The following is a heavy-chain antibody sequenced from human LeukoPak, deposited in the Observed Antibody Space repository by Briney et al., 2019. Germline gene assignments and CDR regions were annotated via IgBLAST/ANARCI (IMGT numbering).Heavy chain of an antibody. CDR3: ASSSWSRSNWFDP. J-gene: IGHJ5*02. CDR1: GFTFDDYA. D-gene: IGHD6-13*01. CDR2: ISWNSGSI. Sequence: PGGSLRLSCAASGFTFDDYAMHWVRQAPGKGLEWVSGISWNSGSIGYADSVKGRFAISRDNAKNTLYLQMNSLRTDDTAVYYCASSSWSRSNWFDPWGQGTLVTVSS. V-gene: IGHV3-9*01.